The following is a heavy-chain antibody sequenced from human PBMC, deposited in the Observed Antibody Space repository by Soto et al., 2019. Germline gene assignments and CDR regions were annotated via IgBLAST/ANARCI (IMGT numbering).Heavy chain of an antibody. V-gene: IGHV3-33*06. CDR2: ISGDGSNT. D-gene: IGHD1-7*01. Sequence: GGSLRLSCAASGSIFRGYGMHWVRQAPGKGLEWVSVISGDGSNTYYADSVMGRFSISRDNSKNTLHLQMNSLRAEDTAVYYCAKGWDYVPPQWFDPWGQGTLVTVSS. CDR3: AKGWDYVPPQWFDP. CDR1: GSIFRGYG. J-gene: IGHJ5*02.